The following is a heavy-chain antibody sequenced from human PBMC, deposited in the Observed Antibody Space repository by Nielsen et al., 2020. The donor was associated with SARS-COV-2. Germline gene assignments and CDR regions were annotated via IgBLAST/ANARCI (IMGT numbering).Heavy chain of an antibody. D-gene: IGHD6-13*01. CDR1: GFTFDDYA. Sequence: GGSLRLSCAASGFTFDDYAMHWVRQAPGKGLEWVSGISWNSGSIGYADSVKGRFTISRDNAKNSLYLEMNSLRAEDTAVYYCARGTLYSSSWYVLKDYWGQGTLVTVSS. J-gene: IGHJ4*02. CDR2: ISWNSGSI. CDR3: ARGTLYSSSWYVLKDY. V-gene: IGHV3-9*01.